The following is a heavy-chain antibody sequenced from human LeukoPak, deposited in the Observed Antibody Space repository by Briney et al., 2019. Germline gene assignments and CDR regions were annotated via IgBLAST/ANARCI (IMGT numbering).Heavy chain of an antibody. CDR2: INHSGST. J-gene: IGHJ6*02. Sequence: SETLSLTCAVYGGSFSGYYWSWIRQPPGKGLEWIGEINHSGSTNYNPSLKSRVTISVDTSKNQFSLKLSSVTAADTAVYYCASLTVVYYYYGMDVWGQGTTVTVSS. D-gene: IGHD4-11*01. V-gene: IGHV4-34*01. CDR1: GGSFSGYY. CDR3: ASLTVVYYYYGMDV.